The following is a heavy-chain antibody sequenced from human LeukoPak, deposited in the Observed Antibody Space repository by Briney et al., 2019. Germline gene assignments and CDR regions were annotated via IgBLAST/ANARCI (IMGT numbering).Heavy chain of an antibody. CDR1: GYTFTGYY. CDR3: AGELVEGYYDSSGYP. Sequence: ASVKVSCKASGYTFTGYYMHWVRQAPGQGLEWMGRINPNSGGTNYAQKFQGRVTMTRDTSISTAYMELSRLRSDDTAVYYCAGELVEGYYDSSGYPWGQGTLVTVSS. V-gene: IGHV1-2*06. CDR2: INPNSGGT. J-gene: IGHJ5*02. D-gene: IGHD3-22*01.